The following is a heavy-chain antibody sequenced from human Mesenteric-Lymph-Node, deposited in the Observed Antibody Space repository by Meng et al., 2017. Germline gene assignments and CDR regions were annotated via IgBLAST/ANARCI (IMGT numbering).Heavy chain of an antibody. CDR3: ARSGSSGWIDY. CDR1: GDIVSSNSAA. J-gene: IGHJ4*02. D-gene: IGHD6-19*01. V-gene: IGHV6-1*01. CDR2: TYYRSKWYH. Sequence: QVQLQQSGPGLVKPSQTLSPTCAISGDIVSSNSAAWHWIRQSPSRGLEWLGRTYYRSKWYHEYAVSVKSRITISPDTPKNQFSLQLNSMTPEDTAVYYCARSGSSGWIDYWGQGTLVTVSS.